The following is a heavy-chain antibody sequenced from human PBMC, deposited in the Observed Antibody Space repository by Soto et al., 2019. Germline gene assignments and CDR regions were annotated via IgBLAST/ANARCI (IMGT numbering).Heavy chain of an antibody. D-gene: IGHD2-2*01. V-gene: IGHV3-23*01. Sequence: PGGSLRLSSASSGFHFSSYAMSWVRQAPGKGLEWVSAISGSGGSTYYADSVKGRFTISRDNSKNTLYLQMNSLRAEDTAVYYCAKDVDIVVVPAAPTDAFDIWGQGTMVTVS. CDR1: GFHFSSYA. J-gene: IGHJ3*02. CDR3: AKDVDIVVVPAAPTDAFDI. CDR2: ISGSGGST.